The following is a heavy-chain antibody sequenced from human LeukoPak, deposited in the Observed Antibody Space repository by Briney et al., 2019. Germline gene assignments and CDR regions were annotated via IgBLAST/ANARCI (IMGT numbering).Heavy chain of an antibody. V-gene: IGHV4-34*01. J-gene: IGHJ4*02. CDR3: ARATRSSGYYATFDY. CDR2: INHSGST. Sequence: SETLSLTCAVYGGSFSGYYWSWIRQPPGKGLEWIGEINHSGSTNYNPSLKSRVTISVDTSKNQFSLKLSSVTAADTAVYYCARATRSSGYYATFDYWGQGTLVTVSS. CDR1: GGSFSGYY. D-gene: IGHD3-22*01.